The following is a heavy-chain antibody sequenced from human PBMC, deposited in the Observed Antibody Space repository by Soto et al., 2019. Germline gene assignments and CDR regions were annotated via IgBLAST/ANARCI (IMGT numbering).Heavy chain of an antibody. CDR2: IKSKTDGGTT. D-gene: IGHD3-22*01. V-gene: IGHV3-15*07. Sequence: GGSLRLSCAASGFTFSNAWINWVRQAPGKGLEWVGRIKSKTDGGTTDYAEPVKGRFAISRDDSNNMVYLQMNSLKIEDTAVYYCTTDSFSTIIIVRFDYWGHGTLVTVSS. CDR1: GFTFSNAW. CDR3: TTDSFSTIIIVRFDY. J-gene: IGHJ4*01.